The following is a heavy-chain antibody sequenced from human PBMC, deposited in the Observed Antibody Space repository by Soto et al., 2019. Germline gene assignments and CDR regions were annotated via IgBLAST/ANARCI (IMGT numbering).Heavy chain of an antibody. D-gene: IGHD3-10*01. CDR3: ARTLTIGDYYGSGSYGMDV. V-gene: IGHV3-33*01. CDR1: RFTFSNYG. J-gene: IGHJ6*02. CDR2: IWYDGSNK. Sequence: GGSLRLSCAASRFTFSNYGMHWVRQAPGKGLEWVAVIWYDGSNKYYADSVKGRFTISRDNSKNTLYLQMNSLRAEDTAVYYCARTLTIGDYYGSGSYGMDVWGQGTTVTVSS.